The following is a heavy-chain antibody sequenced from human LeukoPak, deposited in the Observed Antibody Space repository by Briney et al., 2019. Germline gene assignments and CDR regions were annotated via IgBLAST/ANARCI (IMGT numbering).Heavy chain of an antibody. J-gene: IGHJ4*02. CDR2: INPNSGGT. D-gene: IGHD3-3*01. V-gene: IGHV1-2*02. CDR3: ARGNYDFWSGPVATGYY. CDR1: GYTFTGYY. Sequence: ASVKVSCKASGYTFTGYYMHWVRQAPGQGLEWMGWINPNSGGTNYAQKFQGRVTMTRDTSISTAYMELSRLRSDDTAVYYCARGNYDFWSGPVATGYYWGQGTLVTVSS.